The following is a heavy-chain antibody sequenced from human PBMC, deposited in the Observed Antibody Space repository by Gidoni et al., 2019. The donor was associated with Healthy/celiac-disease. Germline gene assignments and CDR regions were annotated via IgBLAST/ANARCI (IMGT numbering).Heavy chain of an antibody. V-gene: IGHV3-7*04. CDR2: IKQDGSEK. CDR1: GFTFSSYW. J-gene: IGHJ3*02. Sequence: EVQLVESGGGLVQPGGSLRLSCAAPGFTFSSYWMSWVRQAPGKGLEGVANIKQDGSEKYYVDSVKGRFTISRDNAKNSLYLQMNSLRAEDTAVYYCARPAYPLLYAFDIWGQGTMVTVSS. CDR3: ARPAYPLLYAFDI.